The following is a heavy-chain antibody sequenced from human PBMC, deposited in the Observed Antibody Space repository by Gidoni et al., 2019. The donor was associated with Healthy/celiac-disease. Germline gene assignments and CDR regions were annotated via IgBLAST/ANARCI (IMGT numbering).Heavy chain of an antibody. Sequence: EVQLLESGGGLVQPGGSLSLSCAASGFTFSSYAMSWVRQAPGKGLEWVSAIRGSGGSTYYADSVKGRFTISRDNSKNTLYLQMNSLRAEDTAVYYCASLTYYYDSSGPPADYWGQGTLVTVSS. CDR3: ASLTYYYDSSGPPADY. CDR1: GFTFSSYA. D-gene: IGHD3-22*01. V-gene: IGHV3-23*01. J-gene: IGHJ4*02. CDR2: IRGSGGST.